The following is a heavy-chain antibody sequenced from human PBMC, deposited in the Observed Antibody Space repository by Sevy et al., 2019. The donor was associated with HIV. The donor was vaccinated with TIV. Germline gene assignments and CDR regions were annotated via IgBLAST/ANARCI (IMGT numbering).Heavy chain of an antibody. CDR1: GGTFSSYA. Sequence: ASVKVSCKASGGTFSSYAISWVRQAPGQGLEWMGGIIPIFGTANYAQKFQGRVTITADESTSTAYMELSSLTSEDTAVYYCARERDYCSGGSCYGVGSYNWFDPWGQGTLVTVSS. J-gene: IGHJ5*02. CDR2: IIPIFGTA. CDR3: ARERDYCSGGSCYGVGSYNWFDP. V-gene: IGHV1-69*13. D-gene: IGHD2-15*01.